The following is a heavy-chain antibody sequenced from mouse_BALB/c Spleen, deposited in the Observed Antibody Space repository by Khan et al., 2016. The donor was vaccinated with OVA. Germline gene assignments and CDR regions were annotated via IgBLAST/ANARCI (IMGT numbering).Heavy chain of an antibody. V-gene: IGHV3-2*02. Sequence: EVQLQESGPGLVKPSQSLSLTCTVNGYSITSNYAWNWIRQFPGNKLEWMGYISYSGSTNYNPSLKSRLSINRDTSKNQFFLLLHSVTTEDSATYYGARGNYYGYALDYWGQGTSVTVSS. J-gene: IGHJ4*01. CDR1: GYSITSNYA. D-gene: IGHD1-1*01. CDR2: ISYSGST. CDR3: ARGNYYGYALDY.